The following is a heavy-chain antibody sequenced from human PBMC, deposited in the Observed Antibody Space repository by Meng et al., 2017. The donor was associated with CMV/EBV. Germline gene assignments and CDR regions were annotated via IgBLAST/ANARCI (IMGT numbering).Heavy chain of an antibody. CDR1: GFTFSTSA. V-gene: IGHV3-73*01. D-gene: IGHD1-1*01. J-gene: IGHJ4*02. CDR2: IRSKAKSYAT. Sequence: GESLKISCAASGFTFSTSAIHWVRQASGKGLEWVGRIRSKAKSYATTYAASVPGRFTISRDDSKNTAYLQMNSLKTEDTAIYYCTRHGGNWYGVDYWGLGTLVTVSS. CDR3: TRHGGNWYGVDY.